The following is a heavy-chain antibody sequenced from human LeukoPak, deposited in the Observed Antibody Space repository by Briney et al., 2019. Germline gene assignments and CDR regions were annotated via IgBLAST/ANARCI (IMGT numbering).Heavy chain of an antibody. Sequence: GGSLRLSCAASGFTFSSYGMHWVRPAPGKGREWVAVISYDGSNKYYADSVKGRFPISRDNSKNTLYLQMNSLRAEDTAVYYCAKGRPATPGRTGYYFDYWGQGTLVTVSS. CDR2: ISYDGSNK. CDR1: GFTFSSYG. J-gene: IGHJ4*02. CDR3: AKGRPATPGRTGYYFDY. D-gene: IGHD3-10*01. V-gene: IGHV3-30*18.